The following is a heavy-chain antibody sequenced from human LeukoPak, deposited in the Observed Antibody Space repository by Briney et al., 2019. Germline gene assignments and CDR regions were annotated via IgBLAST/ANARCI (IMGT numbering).Heavy chain of an antibody. V-gene: IGHV3-9*01. CDR1: GFTFDDYA. CDR3: AKDGYYGSGSLYYFDY. D-gene: IGHD3-10*01. Sequence: GGSLRLSSAASGFTFDDYAMHWVRHAPGKGLEWVSGISWNSGSIGYADSVKGRFTISRDNAKNSLYLQMNSLRAEDTALYYCAKDGYYGSGSLYYFDYWGQGTLVTVSS. J-gene: IGHJ4*02. CDR2: ISWNSGSI.